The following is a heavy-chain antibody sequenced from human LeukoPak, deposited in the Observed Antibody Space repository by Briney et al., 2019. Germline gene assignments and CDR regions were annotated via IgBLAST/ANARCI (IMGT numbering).Heavy chain of an antibody. J-gene: IGHJ5*02. D-gene: IGHD2-2*01. CDR3: ARLVRYCSSTSCYASGSNWFDP. Sequence: GESLKISCKGSGYIFTRYWIGWVRQMPGKGLEWMGIIYPGDSDTRYSPSFQGQVTISAVKSISTAYLQWSSLKASDTAMYYCARLVRYCSSTSCYASGSNWFDPWGQGTLVTVSS. V-gene: IGHV5-51*01. CDR1: GYIFTRYW. CDR2: IYPGDSDT.